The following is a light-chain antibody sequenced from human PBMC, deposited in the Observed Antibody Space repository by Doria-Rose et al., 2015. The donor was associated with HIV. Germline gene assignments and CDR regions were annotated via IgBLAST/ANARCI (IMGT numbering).Light chain of an antibody. CDR2: DGS. CDR3: HQCGTSWT. CDR1: QSFSSTY. Sequence: TQSPGTLSLSPGERATLSCRASQSFSSTYLAWYQQKPGQAPSLIIYDGSTRATGIPDRLSASGSGTDFTLTINRLEPEDFALYYCHQCGTSWTFGQGTKVEI. J-gene: IGKJ1*01. V-gene: IGKV3-20*01.